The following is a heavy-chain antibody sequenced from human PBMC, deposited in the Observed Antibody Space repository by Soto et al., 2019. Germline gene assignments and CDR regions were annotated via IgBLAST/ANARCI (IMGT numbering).Heavy chain of an antibody. CDR1: GGSITSSY. CDR3: ARGEDAFFYYGLDV. V-gene: IGHV4-59*01. J-gene: IGHJ6*02. Sequence: SETLSLTCTVSGGSITSSYWSWIRRPPGKGLEWIAYIYDTGISGYTPSTSYNPSLQSRVTMSVDTSKSQFSLKLTSVTAADTAVYYCARGEDAFFYYGLDVWGQGITVTVSS. CDR2: IYDTGISGYTPST.